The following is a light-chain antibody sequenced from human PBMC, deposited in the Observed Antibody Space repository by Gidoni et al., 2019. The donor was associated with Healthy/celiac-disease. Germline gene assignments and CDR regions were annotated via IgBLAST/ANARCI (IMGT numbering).Light chain of an antibody. CDR2: GAS. Sequence: EIVLTQSPGTLSVSPGERATLACRASQSVSSSYLAWYRQKPGQAPRLLIYGASSRATGIPDRFSGSGSGTDFTLTISRLEPEDFAVYYCQQYGSSPWTFGQGTKVEI. CDR1: QSVSSSY. J-gene: IGKJ1*01. V-gene: IGKV3-20*01. CDR3: QQYGSSPWT.